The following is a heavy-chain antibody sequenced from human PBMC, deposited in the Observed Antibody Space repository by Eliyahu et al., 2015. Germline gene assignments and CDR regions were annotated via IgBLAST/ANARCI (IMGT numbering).Heavy chain of an antibody. V-gene: IGHV1-2*02. Sequence: QVQLVQSGAEIKKPGASVKVSCKASGYXFTDYYIHWVRQAPGQGLEWMGWINPNSGVTKYAQKFQGRVTMTRDTSITTAYMELSRLRSDETAFYFCATVPDGSSWYSYFDFWGQGTLVTVSS. CDR3: ATVPDGSSWYSYFDF. CDR1: GYXFTDYY. D-gene: IGHD6-13*01. CDR2: INPNSGVT. J-gene: IGHJ4*02.